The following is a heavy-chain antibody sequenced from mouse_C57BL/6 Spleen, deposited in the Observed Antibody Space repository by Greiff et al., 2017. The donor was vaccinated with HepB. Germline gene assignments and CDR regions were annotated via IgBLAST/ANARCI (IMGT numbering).Heavy chain of an antibody. CDR3: ARGGYGSSIYAMDY. D-gene: IGHD1-1*01. Sequence: QVHVKQPGAELVKPGASVKLSCKASGYTFTSYWMQWVKQRPGQGLEWIGEIDPSDSYTNYNQKFKGKATLTVDTSSSTAYMQLSSLTSEDSAVYYCARGGYGSSIYAMDYWGQGTSVTVSS. J-gene: IGHJ4*01. CDR2: IDPSDSYT. V-gene: IGHV1-50*01. CDR1: GYTFTSYW.